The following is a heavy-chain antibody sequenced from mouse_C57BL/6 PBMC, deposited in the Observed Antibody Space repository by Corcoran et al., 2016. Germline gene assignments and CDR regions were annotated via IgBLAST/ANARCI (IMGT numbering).Heavy chain of an antibody. CDR1: GYTFTTYG. V-gene: IGHV9-3*01. CDR2: INTYSGVP. CDR3: ARLDYGSSYAFAY. D-gene: IGHD1-1*01. Sequence: QIQLVQSGPELKKPGETVKISCKASGYTFTTYGMSWGKQAPGKGLKWMGWINTYSGVPTYADDFKGRFAFSLETSASTAYLQINNLKNEDTATYFCARLDYGSSYAFAYLGQGTLVTVSA. J-gene: IGHJ3*01.